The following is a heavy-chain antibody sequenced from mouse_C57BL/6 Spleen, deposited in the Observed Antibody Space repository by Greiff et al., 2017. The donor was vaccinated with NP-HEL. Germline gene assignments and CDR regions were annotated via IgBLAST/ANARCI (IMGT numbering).Heavy chain of an antibody. V-gene: IGHV1-82*01. Sequence: VQLQQSGPELVKPGASVKISCKASGYAFSSSWMNWVKQRPGKGLEWIGRIYPGDGDTNYNGKFKGKATLTADKSSSTAYMQLSSLTSEDSAVYFCARSGLLRFMDYWGQGTSVTVSS. CDR3: ARSGLLRFMDY. J-gene: IGHJ4*01. CDR2: IYPGDGDT. CDR1: GYAFSSSW. D-gene: IGHD1-1*01.